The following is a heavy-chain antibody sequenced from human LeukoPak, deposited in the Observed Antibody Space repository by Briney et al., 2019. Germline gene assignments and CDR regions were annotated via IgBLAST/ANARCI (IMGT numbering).Heavy chain of an antibody. J-gene: IGHJ3*02. Sequence: PGGSLRLSREASGFTFGYYWMTWVRQAPGRGLEGVANIDHDGSENHYVDSVKGRFTISRDNAKNSLYLEMNSLRADDTAIYYCATYWRYFDWLLSDIWGLGTMVTVSS. CDR2: IDHDGSEN. CDR3: ATYWRYFDWLLSDI. CDR1: GFTFGYYW. V-gene: IGHV3-7*05. D-gene: IGHD3-9*01.